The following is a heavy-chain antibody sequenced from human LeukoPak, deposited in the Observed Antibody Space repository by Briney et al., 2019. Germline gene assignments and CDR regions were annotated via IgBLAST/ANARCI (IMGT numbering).Heavy chain of an antibody. CDR3: ARGGYDLDY. V-gene: IGHV1-2*04. J-gene: IGHJ4*02. CDR1: GYSFTDYY. D-gene: IGHD3-22*01. Sequence: PWASVKVSCKASGYSFTDYYIHWVRQAPGQGLEWMGWINPFSGGTKYAQKLQGWVTMTRDTSISTAYMELSRLSSDDTAVYYCARGGYDLDYWGQGTLVTVSS. CDR2: INPFSGGT.